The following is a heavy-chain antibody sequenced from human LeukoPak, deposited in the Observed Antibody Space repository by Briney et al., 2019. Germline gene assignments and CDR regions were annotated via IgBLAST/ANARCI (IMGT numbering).Heavy chain of an antibody. V-gene: IGHV4-59*08. CDR2: IHYSGNT. CDR1: GGSMSSYY. Sequence: SETLSLTCSVSGGSMSSYYWSWIRQPPGKGLEWIGYIHYSGNTNYTPSLKSRVTISVDTSKNQFSLKLTSVTAADTAVYYCARRGDSSGWYFFDYWGQGTLVTVSS. J-gene: IGHJ4*02. D-gene: IGHD6-19*01. CDR3: ARRGDSSGWYFFDY.